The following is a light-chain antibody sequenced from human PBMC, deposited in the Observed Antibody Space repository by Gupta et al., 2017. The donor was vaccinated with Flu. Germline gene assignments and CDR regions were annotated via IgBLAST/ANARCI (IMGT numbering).Light chain of an antibody. CDR2: EVS. CDR3: LQSIQFPFT. V-gene: IGKV2D-29*01. Sequence: ISCKSSQSLRHSDGKTYLFWYLQKEGQPPQLLIYEVSNRFSGVPDRISGSGSGTDFTLKISRVEAEDVGIYYCLQSIQFPFTFGGGTKVEIK. J-gene: IGKJ4*01. CDR1: QSLRHSDGKTY.